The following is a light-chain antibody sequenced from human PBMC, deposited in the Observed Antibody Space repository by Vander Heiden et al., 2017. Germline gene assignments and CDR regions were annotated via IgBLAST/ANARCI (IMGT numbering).Light chain of an antibody. V-gene: IGLV2-14*03. Sequence: QSALTQPASVSGSPGQSITISCTGTSSDVGGYNYVSWYQQHPGKAPKVMIYDVSNRPSGVSNRFSGSKSGNTASLTISGLQAEDEADYYCTSYTSRTTWVFDGGTKLTVL. J-gene: IGLJ2*01. CDR3: TSYTSRTTWV. CDR1: SSDVGGYNY. CDR2: DVS.